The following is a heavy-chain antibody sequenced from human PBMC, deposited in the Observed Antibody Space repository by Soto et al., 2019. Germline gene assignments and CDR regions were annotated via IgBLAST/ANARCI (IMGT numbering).Heavy chain of an antibody. D-gene: IGHD4-17*01. CDR1: GGSISSYY. J-gene: IGHJ4*02. Sequence: LSLTCTVSGGSISSYYWSWIRQPPGKGLEWIGYIYYSGSTNYNPSLKSRVTISVDTSKNQFSLKLSSVTAADTAVYYCAREAIDYGDYVVDYWGRGTLVTVSS. CDR2: IYYSGST. CDR3: AREAIDYGDYVVDY. V-gene: IGHV4-59*01.